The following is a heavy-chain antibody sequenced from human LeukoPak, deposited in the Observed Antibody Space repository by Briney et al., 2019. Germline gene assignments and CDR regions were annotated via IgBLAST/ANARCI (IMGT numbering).Heavy chain of an antibody. CDR2: ISWDGGST. CDR3: AKAAHYYDSSGYYYCDY. CDR1: GFTFDDYA. D-gene: IGHD3-22*01. J-gene: IGHJ4*02. Sequence: PGGSLRLSCAASGFTFDDYAMHWVRQAPGKGLEWVSLISWDGGSTYYADSVKGRFTISRDNSKNSLYLQMNSLRAEDTALYYCAKAAHYYDSSGYYYCDYWGQGTLVTVSS. V-gene: IGHV3-43D*03.